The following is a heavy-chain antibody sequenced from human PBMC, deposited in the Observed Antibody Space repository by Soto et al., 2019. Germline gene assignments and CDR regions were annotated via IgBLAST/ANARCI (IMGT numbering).Heavy chain of an antibody. V-gene: IGHV1-2*02. CDR1: GYTFTGYY. D-gene: IGHD3-10*01. CDR3: ARGNLGPGVTNYYYGMDV. J-gene: IGHJ6*02. CDR2: INPNSGGT. Sequence: ASVKVSCKASGYTFTGYYMHWVRQAPGQGLEWMGWINPNSGGTNYAQKFQGRVTMTRDTSISTAYMELSRLRSDDTAVYYCARGNLGPGVTNYYYGMDVWGQGTTDTVSS.